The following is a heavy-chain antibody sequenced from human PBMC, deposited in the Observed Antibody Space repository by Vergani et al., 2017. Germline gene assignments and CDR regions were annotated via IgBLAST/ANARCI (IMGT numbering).Heavy chain of an antibody. CDR2: IVVGSGNT. D-gene: IGHD3-22*01. V-gene: IGHV1-58*02. CDR1: GFTFTSSA. CDR3: ARDHYYYDSSAYVAADY. Sequence: QMQLVQSGPEVKKPGTSVKVSCKASGFTFTSSAMQWVRQARGQRLEWIGWIVVGSGNTNYAQKFQDRVTITRDMSTSTAYMELSSLRSEDTAVYYCARDHYYYDSSAYVAADYWGQGTLVTVSS. J-gene: IGHJ4*02.